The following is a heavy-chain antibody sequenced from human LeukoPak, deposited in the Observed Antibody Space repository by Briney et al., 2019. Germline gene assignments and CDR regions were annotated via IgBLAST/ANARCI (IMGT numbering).Heavy chain of an antibody. CDR2: IYTSGST. V-gene: IGHV4-4*07. CDR3: ARMEIFGVVNYFDY. D-gene: IGHD3-3*01. CDR1: GGSINSYF. Sequence: TSETLSLTCTVSGGSINSYFWSWIRQPAGKGLEWIGRIYTSGSTNYNPSLKSRVTMSVDMSKNQFSLKLSSVTAADTAVYYCARMEIFGVVNYFDYWGQGTLVTVSS. J-gene: IGHJ4*02.